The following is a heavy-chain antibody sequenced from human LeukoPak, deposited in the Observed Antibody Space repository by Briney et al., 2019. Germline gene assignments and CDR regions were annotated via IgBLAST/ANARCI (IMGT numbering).Heavy chain of an antibody. CDR2: IKRDGSEK. V-gene: IGHV3-7*05. CDR1: GFTFSSYW. J-gene: IGHJ3*02. D-gene: IGHD3-10*01. Sequence: GGSLRLSCAASGFTFSSYWLSWVRQAPGKGLEWVANIKRDGSEKYYVDSVRGRFTISRDNAENSLYLQMNSLRAEDTAVYYCARARDYGSGKANAFDIWGQGTMVTVSS. CDR3: ARARDYGSGKANAFDI.